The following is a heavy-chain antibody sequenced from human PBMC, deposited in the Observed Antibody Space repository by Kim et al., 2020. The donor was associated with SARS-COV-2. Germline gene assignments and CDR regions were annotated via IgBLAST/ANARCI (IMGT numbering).Heavy chain of an antibody. J-gene: IGHJ4*02. D-gene: IGHD3-3*01. Sequence: YDADSVKGRFTISRDNAKNSLYLQMSSLRAEDTAVYYCARDGGRSEAPDYWGQGTLVTVSS. V-gene: IGHV3-48*03. CDR3: ARDGGRSEAPDY.